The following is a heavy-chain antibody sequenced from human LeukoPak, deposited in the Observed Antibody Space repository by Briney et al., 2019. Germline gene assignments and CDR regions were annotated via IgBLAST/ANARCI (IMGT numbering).Heavy chain of an antibody. CDR3: ARDGYYDFWSGWNWFDP. CDR2: IYYSGST. J-gene: IGHJ5*02. CDR1: GGSISSYY. Sequence: SETLSLTCTVSGGSISSYYWSWIRQPPGKGLEWIGYIYYSGSTNYNPSLKSRVTISVDTSKNQFSLKLSSVTAADTAVYYCARDGYYDFWSGWNWFDPWGQGTLVTVS. V-gene: IGHV4-59*01. D-gene: IGHD3-3*01.